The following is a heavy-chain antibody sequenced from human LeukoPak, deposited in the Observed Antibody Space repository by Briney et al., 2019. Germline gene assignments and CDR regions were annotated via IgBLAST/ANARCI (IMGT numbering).Heavy chain of an antibody. Sequence: PSQTLSLTCTVSGGSISSGGYYWSWIRQPPGKGLEWIGYIYHSGSTYYNPSLKSRVTISVDRSKNQFSLKLSSVTAADTAVYYCARGSGYVTRWQFIFFDYWGQGTLVTVSS. D-gene: IGHD5-12*01. J-gene: IGHJ4*02. CDR2: IYHSGST. CDR3: ARGSGYVTRWQFIFFDY. CDR1: GGSISSGGYY. V-gene: IGHV4-30-2*01.